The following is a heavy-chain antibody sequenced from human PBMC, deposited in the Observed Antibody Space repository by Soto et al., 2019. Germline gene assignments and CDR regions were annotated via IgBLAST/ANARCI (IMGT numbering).Heavy chain of an antibody. D-gene: IGHD2-2*01. J-gene: IGHJ6*03. CDR2: IYSGGST. CDR3: ARHTFKGDCSSTSCYGNYYYMDV. Sequence: PGGSLRLSCAASGFTVSGSYMSCVRQAPGKGLEWVSVIYSGGSTYYADSVKGRFTISRDNSKNTLYLQMNSLRAEDTAVYYCARHTFKGDCSSTSCYGNYYYMDVWGKGTTVTVSS. V-gene: IGHV3-66*04. CDR1: GFTVSGSY.